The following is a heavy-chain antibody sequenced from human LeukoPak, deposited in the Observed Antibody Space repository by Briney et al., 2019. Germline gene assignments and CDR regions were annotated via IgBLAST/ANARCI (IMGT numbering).Heavy chain of an antibody. Sequence: SETLSLTCTVSGDSISPYYWNWIRQPAGKGLEWIGRIFTSGTTNYNPSLKSRVTVSADTSKNQLSLKLSSVTAADTAVYYCARGSPYNSSWFDLWGQGTLVTVSS. CDR2: IFTSGTT. J-gene: IGHJ5*02. D-gene: IGHD6-13*01. CDR3: ARGSPYNSSWFDL. V-gene: IGHV4-4*07. CDR1: GDSISPYY.